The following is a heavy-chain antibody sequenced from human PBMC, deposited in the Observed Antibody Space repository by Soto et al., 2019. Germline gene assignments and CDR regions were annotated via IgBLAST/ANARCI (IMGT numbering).Heavy chain of an antibody. J-gene: IGHJ2*01. CDR3: ARQVVDYDILTGYSNYWYFDL. V-gene: IGHV4-39*01. CDR1: GGSISSSSYY. D-gene: IGHD3-9*01. CDR2: IYYSGST. Sequence: SETLSLSCTVFGGSISSSSYYWGWIGQPPGKGLEWIGSIYYSGSTYYNPSLKSRVTISVDTSKNQFSLKLSSVTAADTAVYYCARQVVDYDILTGYSNYWYFDLWGRGTLVTVS.